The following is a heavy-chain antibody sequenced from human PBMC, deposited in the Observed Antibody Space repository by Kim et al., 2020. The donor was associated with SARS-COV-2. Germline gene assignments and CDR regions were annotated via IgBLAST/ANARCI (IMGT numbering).Heavy chain of an antibody. V-gene: IGHV3-30*04. J-gene: IGHJ3*02. D-gene: IGHD3-22*01. CDR3: ARDPDRGYYDSSGFPHDAFDI. CDR1: GFTFSSYA. Sequence: GGSLRLSCAASGFTFSSYAMHWVRQAPGKGLEWVAVISYDGSNKYYADSVKGRFTISRDNSKNTLYLQMNSLRAEDTAVYYCARDPDRGYYDSSGFPHDAFDIWGQGTMVTVSS. CDR2: ISYDGSNK.